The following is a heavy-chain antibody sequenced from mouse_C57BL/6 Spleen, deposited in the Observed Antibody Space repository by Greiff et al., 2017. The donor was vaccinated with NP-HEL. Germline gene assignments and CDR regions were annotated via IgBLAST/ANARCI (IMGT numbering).Heavy chain of an antibody. Sequence: EVHLVESGGGLVKPGGSLKLSCAASGFTFSSYAMSWVRQTPEKRLEWVATISDGGSYTYYPDNVKGRFTISRDNAKNNLYLQMSHLKSEDTAMYYCASSYYYYGSSYDWYFDVWGTGTTVTVSS. V-gene: IGHV5-4*01. CDR2: ISDGGSYT. CDR3: ASSYYYYGSSYDWYFDV. J-gene: IGHJ1*03. CDR1: GFTFSSYA. D-gene: IGHD1-1*01.